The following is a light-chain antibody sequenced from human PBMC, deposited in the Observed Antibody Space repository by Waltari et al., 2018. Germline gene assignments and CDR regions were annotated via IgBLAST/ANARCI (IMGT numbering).Light chain of an antibody. CDR2: DVT. Sequence: QSALTQPASVPGSPGQSTTIPCTGASSDLVGYNYASWYQQHPGEAPKLIIYDVTHRPSGVSNHFSGSMSGNTASLTISGLQAEDEAHYYCSSYTSSSTVIFGGGTKLTVL. V-gene: IGLV2-14*03. CDR3: SSYTSSSTVI. J-gene: IGLJ2*01. CDR1: SSDLVGYNY.